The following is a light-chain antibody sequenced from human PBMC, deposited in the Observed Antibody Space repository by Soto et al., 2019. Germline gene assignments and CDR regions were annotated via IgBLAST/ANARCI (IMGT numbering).Light chain of an antibody. J-gene: IGKJ5*01. V-gene: IGKV1-5*01. CDR2: DAS. CDR3: QHYHSFSIT. Sequence: DIQMTQSTSTLSASFGDRVTITCWASQSISSWLAWYQQKKGKAPKLLIYDASSLESGVPSRFSGSGYGTEFSLTISNLRTDDFATYYCQHYHSFSITFGQGTRLEIK. CDR1: QSISSW.